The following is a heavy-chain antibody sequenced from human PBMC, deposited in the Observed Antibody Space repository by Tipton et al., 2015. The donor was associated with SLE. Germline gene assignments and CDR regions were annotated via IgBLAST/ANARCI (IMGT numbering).Heavy chain of an antibody. CDR3: VRGVAS. CDR1: GYSFRSGFH. CDR2: FYHTGTT. V-gene: IGHV4-38-2*01. Sequence: TLSLTCAVSGYSFRSGFHWGWFRQPPGEGLEWIGNFYHTGTTHYNPSLKSRVTISVDMSKNQFSLKLTSVTAADTAVYYCVRGVASWGQGTLVTVSS. J-gene: IGHJ4*02.